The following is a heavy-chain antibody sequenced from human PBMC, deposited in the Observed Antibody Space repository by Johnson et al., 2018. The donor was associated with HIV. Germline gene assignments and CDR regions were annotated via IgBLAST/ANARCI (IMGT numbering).Heavy chain of an antibody. Sequence: VQLVESGGRLVQPGGSLGLSCVASGFTFSSFWMTWVRQAPGKGLEWVANIKQDGSEKYYADSVKGRFTISRDNAKNSLYLQMKSLRVEDTAVYYCVRDETPCSSGYYYGAFDFWGQGTMVTVS. CDR2: IKQDGSEK. CDR1: GFTFSSFW. J-gene: IGHJ3*01. D-gene: IGHD3-22*01. CDR3: VRDETPCSSGYYYGAFDF. V-gene: IGHV3-7*01.